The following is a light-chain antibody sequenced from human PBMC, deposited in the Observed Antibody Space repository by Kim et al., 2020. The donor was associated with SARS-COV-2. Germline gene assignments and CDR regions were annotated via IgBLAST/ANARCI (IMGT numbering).Light chain of an antibody. CDR2: QDS. J-gene: IGLJ1*01. Sequence: ELTQPPSVSVSPGQTASITCSGDKLGDKYACWXQQKPGQSPVLVIYQDSKRPSGIPERFSGSNSGNTATLTISGTQAMDEADYYCQAWDSSTQVFGTG. V-gene: IGLV3-1*01. CDR1: KLGDKY. CDR3: QAWDSSTQV.